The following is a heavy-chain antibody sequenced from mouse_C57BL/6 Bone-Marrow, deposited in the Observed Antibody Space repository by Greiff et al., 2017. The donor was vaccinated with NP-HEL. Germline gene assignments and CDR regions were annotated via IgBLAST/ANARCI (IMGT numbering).Heavy chain of an antibody. CDR3: ARPFITTARGFAY. D-gene: IGHD1-1*01. J-gene: IGHJ3*01. V-gene: IGHV5-17*01. Sequence: EVMLVESGGGLVKPGGSLKLSCAASGFTFSDYGMHWVRQAPEKGLEWVAYISSGSSTIYYADTVKGRFTISRDNAKNTLFLQMTSLRSEDTAMYYCARPFITTARGFAYWGQGTLVTVSA. CDR1: GFTFSDYG. CDR2: ISSGSSTI.